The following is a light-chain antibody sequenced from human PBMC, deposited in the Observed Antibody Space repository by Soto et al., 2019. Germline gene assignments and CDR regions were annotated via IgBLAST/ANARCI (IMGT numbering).Light chain of an antibody. Sequence: DIQMTQSPSTLSASIGDTVTITCRASPSISRGLAWYQQKPGKAPKLLIYEAASLEGGVLSRFSGSGSGTEFTLTISSLQPDDFATYYCQQQHYYPQYTFGQGTKLQFK. CDR1: PSISRG. J-gene: IGKJ2*01. V-gene: IGKV1-5*03. CDR2: EAA. CDR3: QQQHYYPQYT.